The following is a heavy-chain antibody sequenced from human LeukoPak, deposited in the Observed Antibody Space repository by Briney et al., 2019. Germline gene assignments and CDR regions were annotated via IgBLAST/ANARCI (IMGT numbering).Heavy chain of an antibody. D-gene: IGHD6-13*01. CDR2: IYHSGST. CDR3: ARQVRMAAADYNWFDP. Sequence: SETLSLTCAVSGYSISSGYYWGWIRQPPGKGLEWIGSIYHSGSTYYNPSLKSRVTISVDTSKNQFSLKLSSVTAADTAVYYCARQVRMAAADYNWFDPWGQGTLVTVSS. CDR1: GYSISSGYY. V-gene: IGHV4-38-2*01. J-gene: IGHJ5*02.